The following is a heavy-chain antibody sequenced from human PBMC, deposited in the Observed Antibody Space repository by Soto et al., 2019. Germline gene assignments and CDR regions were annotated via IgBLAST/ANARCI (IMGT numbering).Heavy chain of an antibody. D-gene: IGHD1-26*01. Sequence: GGSLRLSCAASGFIFSSYGMHWVRQAPGKGLEWVALIRYDGSNKGYADSVKGRFTISRDNSKNTVNLQMNSLRVEDTAVYYCTRAAIKGELLDYWGQGTQVTVSS. CDR3: TRAAIKGELLDY. CDR1: GFIFSSYG. V-gene: IGHV3-33*08. CDR2: IRYDGSNK. J-gene: IGHJ4*02.